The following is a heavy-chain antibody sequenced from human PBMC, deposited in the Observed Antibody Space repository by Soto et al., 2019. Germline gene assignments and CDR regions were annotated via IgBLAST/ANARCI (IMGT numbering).Heavy chain of an antibody. CDR1: GASMSSGVYS. D-gene: IGHD3-10*01. J-gene: IGHJ5*02. V-gene: IGHV4-30-2*01. CDR2: MYDTGST. Sequence: QLQLQESGSGLVKPSQTLSLTCAVSGASMSSGVYSWSWIRQPPGKGLEWIGYMYDTGSTYYNPSLKRRVTISADMSKNHLSLNLTSVTAADTAVYYCARDRGTGSFYPTWGQGILVTVSS. CDR3: ARDRGTGSFYPT.